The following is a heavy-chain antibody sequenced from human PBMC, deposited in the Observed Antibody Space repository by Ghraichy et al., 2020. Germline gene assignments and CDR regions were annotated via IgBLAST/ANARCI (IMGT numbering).Heavy chain of an antibody. CDR2: ISSSGSNI. CDR1: GFTFSDYY. CDR3: AGDPPYSSGWLVSY. Sequence: GGSLRLSCAASGFTFSDYYMTWIRQAPGKGLEWVSYISSSGSNIYYADSVKGRFTISRDNAKNSLYLQMNSLRAEDTAVYYCAGDPPYSSGWLVSYWGQGTLVTVSS. V-gene: IGHV3-11*01. D-gene: IGHD6-19*01. J-gene: IGHJ4*02.